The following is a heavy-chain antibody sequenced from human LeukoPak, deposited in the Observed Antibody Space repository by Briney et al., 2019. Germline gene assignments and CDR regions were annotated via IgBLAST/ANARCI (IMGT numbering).Heavy chain of an antibody. CDR2: ISSSGSTI. CDR1: GFTFSSYE. Sequence: GGSLTLSCAASGFTFSSYEMNWVRQAPGKGLEWVSYISSSGSTIYYADSVKGRFTISRDNAKNSLYLQMNSLRAEDTAVYYCARDQVHGDYRPGAFDIWGQGTMVTVSS. J-gene: IGHJ3*02. CDR3: ARDQVHGDYRPGAFDI. V-gene: IGHV3-48*03. D-gene: IGHD4-17*01.